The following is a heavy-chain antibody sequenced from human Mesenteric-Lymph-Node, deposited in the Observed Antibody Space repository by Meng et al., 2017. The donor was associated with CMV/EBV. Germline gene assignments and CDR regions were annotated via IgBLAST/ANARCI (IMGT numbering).Heavy chain of an antibody. CDR2: IQYDGNNK. Sequence: GGSLRLSCAASGFTFSSYGMHWVRQAPGKGLEWVAFIQYDGNNKYYADSVKGRFTISRDNSENMLYLQMNSLRAADAAVYYCAKNGGYTYTYEDRIDYWGQGTLVTVSS. V-gene: IGHV3-30*02. D-gene: IGHD5-18*01. J-gene: IGHJ4*02. CDR1: GFTFSSYG. CDR3: AKNGGYTYTYEDRIDY.